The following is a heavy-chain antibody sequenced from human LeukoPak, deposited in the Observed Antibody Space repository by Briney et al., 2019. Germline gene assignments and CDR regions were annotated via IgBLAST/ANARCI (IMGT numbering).Heavy chain of an antibody. CDR1: GGTFSSYA. Sequence: ASVKVSCKASGGTFSSYAISWVRQAPGQGLEWMGRIIPILGIANYAQKFQGRVTITADKSTSTAYMELSSLRSEDTAVYYCARPGSYDILTGYPPYFDYWGQGTLVTVSS. D-gene: IGHD3-9*01. CDR2: IIPILGIA. J-gene: IGHJ4*02. V-gene: IGHV1-69*04. CDR3: ARPGSYDILTGYPPYFDY.